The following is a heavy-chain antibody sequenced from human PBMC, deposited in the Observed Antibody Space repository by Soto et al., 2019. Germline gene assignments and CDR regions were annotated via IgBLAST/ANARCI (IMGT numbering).Heavy chain of an antibody. J-gene: IGHJ4*02. Sequence: QVQLVESGGGVVQPGRSLRLSCAASGSIFRGYGMHWVRQAPGKGLEWVAVIRFDGSNINYADSVMGRFTISRDNSKNTLDLEMNSLRVEDTAVYYCARDGVAGTPFWGYLDYWGQGTLVTVSS. CDR1: GSIFRGYG. D-gene: IGHD2-15*01. V-gene: IGHV3-33*01. CDR2: IRFDGSNI. CDR3: ARDGVAGTPFWGYLDY.